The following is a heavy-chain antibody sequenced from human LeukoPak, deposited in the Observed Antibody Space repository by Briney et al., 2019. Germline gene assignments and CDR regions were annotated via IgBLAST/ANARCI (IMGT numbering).Heavy chain of an antibody. J-gene: IGHJ5*02. D-gene: IGHD3-9*01. CDR2: MNPNSGNT. CDR3: ARVDDILTGYFWFDP. CDR1: GYTFTSYD. Sequence: ASVKVSCKASGYTFTSYDINWVRQATGQGLEWMGWMNPNSGNTGYVQKFQGRVTMTRNTSISTAYMELSSLRSEDTAVYYCARVDDILTGYFWFDPWGQGTLVTVSS. V-gene: IGHV1-8*01.